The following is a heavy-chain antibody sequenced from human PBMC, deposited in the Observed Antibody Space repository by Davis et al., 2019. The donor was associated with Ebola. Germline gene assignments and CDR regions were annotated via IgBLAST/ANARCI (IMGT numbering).Heavy chain of an antibody. CDR2: ISSSGSTI. Sequence: GGSLRLSCAASGFTFSSYSMNWVRQAPGKGLEWVSYISSSGSTIYYADSVKGRFTISRDNAKNSLYLQMNSLRAEDTAVYYCARKLVARSYYYYYGMDVWGQGTTVTVSS. CDR1: GFTFSSYS. V-gene: IGHV3-48*04. J-gene: IGHJ6*02. CDR3: ARKLVARSYYYYYGMDV. D-gene: IGHD5-12*01.